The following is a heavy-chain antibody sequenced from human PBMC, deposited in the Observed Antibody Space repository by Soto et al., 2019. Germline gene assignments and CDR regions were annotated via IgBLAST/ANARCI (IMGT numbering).Heavy chain of an antibody. CDR2: IYNSGST. CDR1: GGYISGGYYS. CDR3: ARDRLMATAGTARHYFGLDV. Sequence: KASETLSLTCAVSGGYISGGYYSWSWIRQPPGKGLEWIGFIYNSGSTYYNSSLKSRVTISVDRSKNQFSLNLSSVTAADTAVYYCARDRLMATAGTARHYFGLDVWGQGTTVTVSS. D-gene: IGHD5-18*01. V-gene: IGHV4-30-2*01. J-gene: IGHJ6*02.